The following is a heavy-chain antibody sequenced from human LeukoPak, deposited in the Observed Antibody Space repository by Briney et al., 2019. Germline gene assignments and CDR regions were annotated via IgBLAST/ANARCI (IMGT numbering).Heavy chain of an antibody. CDR2: ISSSGSTI. CDR1: GFTFSSYE. J-gene: IGHJ4*02. CDR3: ARGFDIVVVVAALWALDY. V-gene: IGHV3-48*03. Sequence: GGSLRLSCAASGFTFSSYEMNWVRQAPGKGLEWVSYISSSGSTIYYADSVKGRFTISRDNAKNSLYLQMNSLRAEDTAVYYCARGFDIVVVVAALWALDYWGQGTLVTVSS. D-gene: IGHD2-15*01.